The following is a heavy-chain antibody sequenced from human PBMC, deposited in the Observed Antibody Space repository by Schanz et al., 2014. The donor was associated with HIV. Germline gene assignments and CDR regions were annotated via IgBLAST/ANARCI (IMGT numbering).Heavy chain of an antibody. Sequence: QVHLVQSGAEVKKPGASVKVSCKASGYTFTGYWMHWVRQAPGQGLEGMGWINPNSGDTNYAQKLQGRVTLTRDTSISTVYMQLSRLRFDDTAMFYCVREHYYDATTSSNFWGQGTLVTVSS. CDR3: VREHYYDATTSSNF. CDR2: INPNSGDT. CDR1: GYTFTGYW. D-gene: IGHD3-16*01. J-gene: IGHJ4*02. V-gene: IGHV1-2*02.